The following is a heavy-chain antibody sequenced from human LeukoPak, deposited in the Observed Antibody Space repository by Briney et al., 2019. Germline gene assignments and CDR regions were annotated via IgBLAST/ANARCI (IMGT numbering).Heavy chain of an antibody. J-gene: IGHJ2*01. CDR2: IYYSGST. V-gene: IGHV4-39*07. CDR3: ARGESGWSMTYWYFDL. D-gene: IGHD6-19*01. CDR1: GGSISSSSYY. Sequence: SETLSLTCTVSGGSISSSSYYWGWIRQPPGKGLEWIGSIYYSGSTYYNPSLKSRVTISVDTSKNQFSLKLSSVTAADTAVYYCARGESGWSMTYWYFDLWGRGTLVAVSS.